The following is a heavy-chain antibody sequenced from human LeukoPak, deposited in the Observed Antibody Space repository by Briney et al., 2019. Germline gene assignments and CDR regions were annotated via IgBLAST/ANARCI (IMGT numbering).Heavy chain of an antibody. CDR1: GFTFSSYG. D-gene: IGHD6-13*01. CDR2: ISGSGGST. V-gene: IGHV3-23*01. CDR3: ARGLAAAGH. J-gene: IGHJ4*02. Sequence: PGGTLRLSCAASGFTFSSYGMSWVRQAPGKGLEWVSGISGSGGSTYYADSVKGRFTISRDNSKNTLYVQMISLRVEDTAVYYCARGLAAAGHWGQGTLVTVSS.